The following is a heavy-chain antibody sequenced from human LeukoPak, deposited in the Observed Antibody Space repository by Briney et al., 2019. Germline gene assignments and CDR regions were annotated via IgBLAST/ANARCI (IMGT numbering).Heavy chain of an antibody. D-gene: IGHD4-17*01. V-gene: IGHV3-21*01. CDR2: ISSNSSYI. Sequence: GGSLRLSCAASGFTFSSYSMNWVRQAPGKGLEWVSSISSNSSYIYYADSMKGRFTISRDNAKNSLYLQMNSLRAEDTAVYYCARVGTTEDLDYWGQGTLVTVSS. J-gene: IGHJ4*02. CDR3: ARVGTTEDLDY. CDR1: GFTFSSYS.